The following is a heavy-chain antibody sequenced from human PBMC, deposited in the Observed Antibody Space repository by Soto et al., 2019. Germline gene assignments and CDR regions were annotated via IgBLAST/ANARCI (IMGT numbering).Heavy chain of an antibody. V-gene: IGHV3-11*06. Sequence: PWGSLRLSCAASGFTLIDHYISCVRQAPWKWREWIGYSSNSGSFTRYADSVKGRFSISRDNAKSSLYLQISSLRGDDTATYYCVKSGDNYNLLDYWGQGTPVTVSS. CDR1: GFTLIDHY. CDR3: VKSGDNYNLLDY. J-gene: IGHJ4*02. D-gene: IGHD1-1*01. CDR2: SSNSGSFT.